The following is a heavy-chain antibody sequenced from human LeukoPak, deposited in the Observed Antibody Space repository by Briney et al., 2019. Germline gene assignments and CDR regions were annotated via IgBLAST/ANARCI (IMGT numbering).Heavy chain of an antibody. CDR1: GYTFTNYA. D-gene: IGHD6-25*01. Sequence: SVKVSCKASGYTFTNYAISWVRQAPGQGLEWMGGIIPIFGIPDSAQKFQGRLTITADESTTTAYMELSSLRSDDTAIYYCGLSGNYYYYYMDVWGKGTTVTISS. CDR3: GLSGNYYYYYMDV. J-gene: IGHJ6*03. V-gene: IGHV1-69*13. CDR2: IIPIFGIP.